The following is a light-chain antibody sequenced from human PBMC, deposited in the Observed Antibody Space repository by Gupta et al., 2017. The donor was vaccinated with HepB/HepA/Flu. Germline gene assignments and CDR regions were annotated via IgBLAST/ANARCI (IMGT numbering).Light chain of an antibody. CDR3: GTWDTSLSAML. Sequence: QSVMTQPPSVSAAPGQKVTLSCSGTSSNIGNNYVSWYQQLPGTAPMLLISENNKRPSGIPDRFSGSKSGTSATLGITGLQTGDEADYYCGTWDTSLSAMLFGGGTKLTVL. CDR1: SSNIGNNY. V-gene: IGLV1-51*01. J-gene: IGLJ2*01. CDR2: ENN.